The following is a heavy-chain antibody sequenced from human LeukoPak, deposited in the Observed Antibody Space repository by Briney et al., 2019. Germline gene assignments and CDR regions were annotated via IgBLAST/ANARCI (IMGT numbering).Heavy chain of an antibody. Sequence: MTGESLKISCKGSGYSFTSYWIGWVRQMPGKGLEWMGIIYPGDSDTRYSPSFQGQVTISADKSISTAYLQWSSLKASDTAMYYCARRGYCSGGSCYYFDYWGQGTLSPSPQ. CDR2: IYPGDSDT. CDR1: GYSFTSYW. J-gene: IGHJ4*02. V-gene: IGHV5-51*01. CDR3: ARRGYCSGGSCYYFDY. D-gene: IGHD2-15*01.